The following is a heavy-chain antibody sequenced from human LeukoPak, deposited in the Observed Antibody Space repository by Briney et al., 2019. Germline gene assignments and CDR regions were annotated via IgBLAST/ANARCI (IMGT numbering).Heavy chain of an antibody. CDR3: ASPKYDYGDYEEDY. V-gene: IGHV4-61*02. D-gene: IGHD4-17*01. CDR2: IYTSGST. J-gene: IGHJ4*02. Sequence: SETLSLTCTVSGGSNSSGSYYWSWIRQPAGKGLEWIGRIYTSGSTNYNPSLKSRDTISVDTSKNQFSLKLSSVTAADTAVYYCASPKYDYGDYEEDYWGQGTLVTVSS. CDR1: GGSNSSGSYY.